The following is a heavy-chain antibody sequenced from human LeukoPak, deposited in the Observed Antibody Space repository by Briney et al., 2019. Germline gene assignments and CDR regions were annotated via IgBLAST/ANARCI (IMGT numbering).Heavy chain of an antibody. J-gene: IGHJ4*02. V-gene: IGHV3-7*01. CDR1: GFTFSSFW. D-gene: IGHD3-9*01. Sequence: PGGSLRLSCAASGFTFSSFWMSWVRQAPGKGLEWVANIKQDGSEKYYVDSVKGRFTISRDNAKNSLYLQMNSLRAEDTAVYHCARAYPLDWLYENWGQGTLVTVSS. CDR2: IKQDGSEK. CDR3: ARAYPLDWLYEN.